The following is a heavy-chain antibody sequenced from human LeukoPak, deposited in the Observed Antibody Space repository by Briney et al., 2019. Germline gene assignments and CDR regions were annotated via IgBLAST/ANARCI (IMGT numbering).Heavy chain of an antibody. D-gene: IGHD3-16*02. Sequence: GGSLRLSCAASGFTFGSYSMNWVRQAPGKGLEWVSSISSSSSYIYYADSVKGRFTISRDNAKNSLYLQMNSLRAEDTAVYYCARGGCYDYVWGSYRIDYWGQGTLVTVSS. J-gene: IGHJ4*02. CDR3: ARGGCYDYVWGSYRIDY. CDR1: GFTFGSYS. CDR2: ISSSSSYI. V-gene: IGHV3-21*01.